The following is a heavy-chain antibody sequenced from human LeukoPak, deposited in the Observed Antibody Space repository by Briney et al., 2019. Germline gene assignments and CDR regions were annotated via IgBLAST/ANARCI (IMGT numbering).Heavy chain of an antibody. Sequence: SETLSLTCSVSGGSIGKYHWTWIRQPPGKRLEWIGYVYYTGNLNYNPSLDHRVSLSIDTSKNQFSLRLRSVTAADTAVYYCARPHSSGWYGAFDIWGQGTMVTVSS. V-gene: IGHV4-59*08. CDR1: GGSIGKYH. J-gene: IGHJ3*02. D-gene: IGHD6-19*01. CDR3: ARPHSSGWYGAFDI. CDR2: VYYTGNL.